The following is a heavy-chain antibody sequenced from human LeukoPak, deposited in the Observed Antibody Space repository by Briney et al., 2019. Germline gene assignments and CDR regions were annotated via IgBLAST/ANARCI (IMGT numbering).Heavy chain of an antibody. CDR3: TRRVLGATSHFDY. Sequence: GGSLRLFCAASGFTFSGSAMHWVRQASGKGLEWVGRIRSKANSYATAYAASVKGRFTISRDDSKNTAYLQMNSLKTEDTAVYYCTRRVLGATSHFDYWGQGSLVTVSS. D-gene: IGHD1-26*01. J-gene: IGHJ4*02. CDR2: IRSKANSYAT. CDR1: GFTFSGSA. V-gene: IGHV3-73*01.